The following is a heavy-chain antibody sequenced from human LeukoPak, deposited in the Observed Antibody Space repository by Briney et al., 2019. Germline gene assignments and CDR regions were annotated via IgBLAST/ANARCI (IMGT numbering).Heavy chain of an antibody. CDR2: INHSGST. CDR1: GGSFSGYY. CDR3: AGASTKGYLEWLISIDY. Sequence: SETLSLTCAVYGGSFSGYYWSWIRQPPGKGLEWIGEINHSGSTNYNPSLKSRVTISVDTSKNQFSLKLSSVTAADTAVYYCAGASTKGYLEWLISIDYWGQGTLVTVSS. V-gene: IGHV4-34*01. D-gene: IGHD3-3*01. J-gene: IGHJ4*02.